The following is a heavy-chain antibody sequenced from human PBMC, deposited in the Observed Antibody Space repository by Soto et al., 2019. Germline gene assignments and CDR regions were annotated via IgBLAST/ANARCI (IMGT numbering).Heavy chain of an antibody. Sequence: SGPTLVNPTQTLTLTCTFSGFSLSTSGMCVSWIRQPPGKALEWLALIDWDDDKYYSTSLKTRLTISKDTSKNQVVLTMTNMDPVDTATYYCARGYCSSTSCLAIDYWGQGTLVTVSS. CDR3: ARGYCSSTSCLAIDY. CDR2: IDWDDDK. V-gene: IGHV2-70*01. J-gene: IGHJ4*02. CDR1: GFSLSTSGMC. D-gene: IGHD2-2*01.